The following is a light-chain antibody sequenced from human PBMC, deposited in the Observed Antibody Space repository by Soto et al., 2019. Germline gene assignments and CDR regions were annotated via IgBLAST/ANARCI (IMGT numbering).Light chain of an antibody. CDR3: QQYGSSPRT. Sequence: EIGVTQSPGPLSLSPGERATLSCRASQSVSSSYLAWYQQKPGQAPRLLIYGASSRATGIPDRFSGSGSGTDFTLTISRLEPEDFAVYYCQQYGSSPRTFGQGTKVEIK. V-gene: IGKV3-20*01. CDR2: GAS. CDR1: QSVSSSY. J-gene: IGKJ1*01.